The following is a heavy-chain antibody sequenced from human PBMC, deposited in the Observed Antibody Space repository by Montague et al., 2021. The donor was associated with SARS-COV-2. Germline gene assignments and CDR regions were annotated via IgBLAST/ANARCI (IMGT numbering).Heavy chain of an antibody. Sequence: TLSLTCTVSGYSIDSGGYFWSWIRQHPGKGLEWIGFIYYSGSADYNPSLESRVSISVDGSKNQFSLKLSSVTAADTAVYYCARIFCGGDCDGSGVSDIWGQGTMVTVSS. V-gene: IGHV4-31*03. CDR1: GYSIDSGGYF. D-gene: IGHD2-21*02. J-gene: IGHJ3*02. CDR2: IYYSGSA. CDR3: ARIFCGGDCDGSGVSDI.